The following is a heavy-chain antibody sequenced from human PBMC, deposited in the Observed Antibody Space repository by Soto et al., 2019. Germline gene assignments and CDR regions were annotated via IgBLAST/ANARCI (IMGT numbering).Heavy chain of an antibody. D-gene: IGHD4-17*01. CDR3: VRDRLTVTGTKCFDY. V-gene: IGHV1-18*01. CDR2: MNSNSGKT. CDR1: GYSYTTFG. Sequence: QVQLVQSGAEVKKPGASVKVSCKPSGYSYTTFGISWVRQAPGQGLEWMGWMNSNSGKTDYAQKCQGRVTMTTYTFTRTAYMDLRSLTSDDTAVYFCVRDRLTVTGTKCFDYWGQGTLVTVSS. J-gene: IGHJ4*02.